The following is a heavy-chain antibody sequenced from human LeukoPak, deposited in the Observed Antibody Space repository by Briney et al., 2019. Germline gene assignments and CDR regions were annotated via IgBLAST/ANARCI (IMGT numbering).Heavy chain of an antibody. D-gene: IGHD3-10*01. CDR1: GYTFTSYG. CDR2: ISAYNGNT. V-gene: IGHV1-18*01. J-gene: IGHJ3*02. CDR3: ARDHPEYWGSGRLHAFDI. Sequence: ASVKVSCKASGYTFTSYGISWVRQAPGQGLEWMGWISAYNGNTNYAQKLQGRVTMTTDTSTSTAYMELRSLRSDDTAVYYCARDHPEYWGSGRLHAFDIWGQGTMVTASS.